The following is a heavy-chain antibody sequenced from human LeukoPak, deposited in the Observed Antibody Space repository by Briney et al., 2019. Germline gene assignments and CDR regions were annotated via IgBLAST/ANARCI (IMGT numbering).Heavy chain of an antibody. CDR2: IIPIFGTA. V-gene: IGHV1-69*05. D-gene: IGHD3-3*01. Sequence: GASVKVSCKASGGTFSSYAISWVRQAPGQGLEWMGRIIPIFGTANYAQKFQGRVTITTDESTSTAYMELSSLRSEDTAVYYCATEPTIHDFWSGSMYYFDYWGQGTLVTVSS. J-gene: IGHJ4*02. CDR1: GGTFSSYA. CDR3: ATEPTIHDFWSGSMYYFDY.